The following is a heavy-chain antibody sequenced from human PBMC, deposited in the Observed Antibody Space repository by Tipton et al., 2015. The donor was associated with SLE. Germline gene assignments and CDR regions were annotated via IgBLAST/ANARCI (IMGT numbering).Heavy chain of an antibody. CDR2: IYYSGST. Sequence: TLSLTCTVSGGSISSYYWSWIWQPPGKGLEWIGYIYYSGSTNYNPSLKSRVTISVDTSKNQFSLKLSSVTAADTAVYYCARANGDYVQDYWGQGTLVTVSS. CDR1: GGSISSYY. D-gene: IGHD4-17*01. V-gene: IGHV4-59*01. J-gene: IGHJ4*02. CDR3: ARANGDYVQDY.